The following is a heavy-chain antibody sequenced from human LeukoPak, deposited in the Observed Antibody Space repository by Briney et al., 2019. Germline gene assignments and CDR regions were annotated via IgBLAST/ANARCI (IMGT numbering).Heavy chain of an antibody. CDR3: AKWNHDSSGYYDDAFDI. Sequence: GGSLRLSCAASGFTFSSYEMDWVRQAPGKGLEWVSAISGSGGSTYYADSVKGRFTISRDNSKNTLYLQMNSLRAEDTAVYYCAKWNHDSSGYYDDAFDIGGQETMVTVSS. D-gene: IGHD3-22*01. CDR2: ISGSGGST. J-gene: IGHJ3*02. V-gene: IGHV3-23*01. CDR1: GFTFSSYE.